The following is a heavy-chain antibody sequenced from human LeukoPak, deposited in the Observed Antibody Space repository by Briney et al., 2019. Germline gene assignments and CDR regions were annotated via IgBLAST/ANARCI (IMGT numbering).Heavy chain of an antibody. V-gene: IGHV1-69*06. J-gene: IGHJ4*02. CDR2: IIPIFGTA. CDR1: GGTFSSYA. CDR3: ARDASYSSGCIHH. Sequence: GASVKVSCKASGGTFSSYAISWVRQAPGQGLEWMGGIIPIFGTANYAQKFQGRVTITADKSTSTAYMELSSLRSEDTAVYYCARDASYSSGCIHHWGQGTLVTVSS. D-gene: IGHD6-19*01.